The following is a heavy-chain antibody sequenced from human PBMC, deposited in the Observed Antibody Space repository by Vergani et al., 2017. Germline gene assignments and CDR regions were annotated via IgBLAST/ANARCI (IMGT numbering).Heavy chain of an antibody. D-gene: IGHD3-10*01. CDR2: INPSGGST. Sequence: QVQLVQSGAEVKKPGASVKVSCKASGYTFTSYYMHWVRQAPGQGLEWMGIINPSGGSTSYAQKFQGRVTMTRDTSTSTVYMELSSLRSEDTAVYYCARLDYYGSGSYFRQSGFDYWGQGTLVTVSS. V-gene: IGHV1-46*01. CDR3: ARLDYYGSGSYFRQSGFDY. J-gene: IGHJ4*02. CDR1: GYTFTSYY.